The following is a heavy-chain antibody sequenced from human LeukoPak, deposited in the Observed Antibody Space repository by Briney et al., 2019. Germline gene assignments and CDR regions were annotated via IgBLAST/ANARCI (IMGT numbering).Heavy chain of an antibody. CDR1: GFTFSNYA. Sequence: PGGSLRLSCLPSGFTFSNYAMTWVRQAPGKGLEWVSSISGSGGTSYYADSVKGRFTISRDSAKNMLFLQMNRLRAEDTAVYYCARALSYSYGRSGYFDYWGQGTLVTVSS. V-gene: IGHV3-23*01. D-gene: IGHD5-18*01. CDR2: ISGSGGTS. J-gene: IGHJ4*02. CDR3: ARALSYSYGRSGYFDY.